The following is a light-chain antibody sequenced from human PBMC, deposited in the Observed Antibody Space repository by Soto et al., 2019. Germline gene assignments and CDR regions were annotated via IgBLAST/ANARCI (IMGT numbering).Light chain of an antibody. V-gene: IGKV3-15*01. Sequence: EIVMTQSPATLSVSPGERATLSCRASQSVSSNLAWYQQKPGQAPRLLIYGASTRATGITPRFSGSGSRTEFTLPISSLQSENFAVYYCQQYTNWTPYTSGQGTKLQI. J-gene: IGKJ2*01. CDR2: GAS. CDR3: QQYTNWTPYT. CDR1: QSVSSN.